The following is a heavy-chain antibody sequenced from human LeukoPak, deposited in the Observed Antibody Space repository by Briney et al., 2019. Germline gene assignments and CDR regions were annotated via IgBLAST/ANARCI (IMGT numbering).Heavy chain of an antibody. V-gene: IGHV3-23*01. D-gene: IGHD6-19*01. Sequence: PGGSLRLSCAASGFTFSSYAMSWVRQAPGKGLEWVSAISGSGGSTYYADSVKGRFTISRDNAKNTLYLQMNSLRAEDTAVYYCARASGGIAVAGIDYWGQGTLVTVSS. J-gene: IGHJ4*02. CDR1: GFTFSSYA. CDR3: ARASGGIAVAGIDY. CDR2: ISGSGGST.